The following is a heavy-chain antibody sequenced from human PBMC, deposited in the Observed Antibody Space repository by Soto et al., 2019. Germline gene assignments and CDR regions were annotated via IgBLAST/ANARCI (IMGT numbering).Heavy chain of an antibody. J-gene: IGHJ4*02. CDR1: GFTFSNYW. D-gene: IGHD1-26*01. CDR2: IKKDGSGK. CDR3: ARDPRDSEYAIFDY. Sequence: EVQLVESGGDLVQHGGSLRLSCEASGFTFSNYWMSWVRQTPGKGLEWVANIKKDGSGKYYVDSVKGRFTISRDNAKNSLFLQMNSLRAEVTAVYYCARDPRDSEYAIFDYWGQGTLVTVSS. V-gene: IGHV3-7*05.